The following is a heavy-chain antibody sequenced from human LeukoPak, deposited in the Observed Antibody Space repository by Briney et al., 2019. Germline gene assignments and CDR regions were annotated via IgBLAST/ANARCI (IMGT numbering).Heavy chain of an antibody. CDR2: ITASGTAM. J-gene: IGHJ4*02. CDR3: ARGGLVDY. Sequence: GGSLRLSCAASGFTFSSYSMNWVRQAPGKGLEWVSHITASGTAMFYADSVKGRFTISRDNAKNSLYLQMNSLRAEDTAVYYCARGGLVDYWGQGTLVTVSS. CDR1: GFTFSSYS. V-gene: IGHV3-48*01. D-gene: IGHD3-16*01.